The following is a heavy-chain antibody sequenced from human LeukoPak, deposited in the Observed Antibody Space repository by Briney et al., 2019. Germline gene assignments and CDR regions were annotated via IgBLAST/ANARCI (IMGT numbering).Heavy chain of an antibody. V-gene: IGHV6-1*01. J-gene: IGHJ5*02. CDR3: VGAAAGEGWFDP. CDR2: TYYRSKWYN. D-gene: IGHD6-13*01. Sequence: SQTLSLTCVISGDSVSGNSAGRNWIRQSASSGLEWLGRTYYRSKWYNDYPVSAKSRITINPDTSKHQFSLHLHSVTPEDTAVYYCVGAAAGEGWFDPWGQGSLVTVSS. CDR1: GDSVSGNSAG.